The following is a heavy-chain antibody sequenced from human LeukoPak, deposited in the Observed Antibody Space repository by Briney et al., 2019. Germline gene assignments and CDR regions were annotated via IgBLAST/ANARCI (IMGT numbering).Heavy chain of an antibody. Sequence: KTSETLSLTCTVSGGSISSGGYYWSWIRQPPGKGLEWIVYIYHSGSTYYNPSLKSRVTISVDRSKNQFSLKLSSVTAADTAVYYCARARADQAWGAFDIWGQGTMVTVSS. J-gene: IGHJ3*02. CDR3: ARARADQAWGAFDI. CDR2: IYHSGST. CDR1: GGSISSGGYY. D-gene: IGHD3-16*01. V-gene: IGHV4-30-2*01.